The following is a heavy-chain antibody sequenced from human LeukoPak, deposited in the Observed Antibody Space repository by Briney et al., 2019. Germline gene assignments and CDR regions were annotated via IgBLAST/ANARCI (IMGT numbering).Heavy chain of an antibody. CDR2: ISSSSSYI. Sequence: SGGSLRLSCAASGFTFSSYSMNWVRQAPGKGLEWVSSISSSSSYIYYADSVKGRFTISRDNAKNSLYLQMNSLRAEDTAVYYCASFKVRGYYYYGMDVWGQGTTVTVSS. CDR1: GFTFSSYS. J-gene: IGHJ6*02. V-gene: IGHV3-21*01. CDR3: ASFKVRGYYYYGMDV. D-gene: IGHD3-10*01.